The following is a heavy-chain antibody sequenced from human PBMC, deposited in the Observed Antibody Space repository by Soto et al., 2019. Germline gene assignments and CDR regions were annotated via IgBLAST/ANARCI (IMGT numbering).Heavy chain of an antibody. Sequence: GASVKVSCKASGYTFTSYYMHWVRQAPGQGLEWMGIINPSGGSTSYAQKFQGRVTMTRDTSTSTVYVELSSLRSEDTAVYYCAREEYYYDSSGYYPLDAFDIWGQGTMVTVSS. CDR3: AREEYYYDSSGYYPLDAFDI. CDR2: INPSGGST. J-gene: IGHJ3*02. D-gene: IGHD3-22*01. V-gene: IGHV1-46*01. CDR1: GYTFTSYY.